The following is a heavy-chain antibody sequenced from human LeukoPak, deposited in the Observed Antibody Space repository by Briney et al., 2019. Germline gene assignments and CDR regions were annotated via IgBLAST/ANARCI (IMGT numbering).Heavy chain of an antibody. J-gene: IGHJ4*02. D-gene: IGHD4-17*01. Sequence: PSETLSLTCTVSGVSITSGGHYWSWIRQHPGKGLEWIGYIYYSGSTYYNPSLKSRVTISVDTSKNQFSLKLSSVTAADTAVYYCASIMTTVNTFDYWGQGTLVTVSS. CDR3: ASIMTTVNTFDY. V-gene: IGHV4-30-4*08. CDR2: IYYSGST. CDR1: GVSITSGGHY.